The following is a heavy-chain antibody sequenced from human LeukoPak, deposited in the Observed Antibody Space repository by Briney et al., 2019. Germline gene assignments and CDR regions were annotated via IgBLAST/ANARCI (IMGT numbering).Heavy chain of an antibody. CDR1: GFTFSSYW. CDR2: IKQDGSEK. D-gene: IGHD3-22*01. J-gene: IGHJ4*02. CDR3: ARDHNYYDSSGNDY. V-gene: IGHV3-7*01. Sequence: GGSLRLSCAASGFTFSSYWMSWVRQAPGKGLEWVANIKQDGSEKYYVDSVKGRFIISRDNAKNSLYLQMNSLRAEDTAVYYCARDHNYYDSSGNDYWGQGTLVTVSS.